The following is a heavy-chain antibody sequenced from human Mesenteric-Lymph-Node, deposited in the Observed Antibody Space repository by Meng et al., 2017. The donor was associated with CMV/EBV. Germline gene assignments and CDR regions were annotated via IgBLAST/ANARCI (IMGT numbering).Heavy chain of an antibody. D-gene: IGHD2-15*01. CDR1: GFTLTSYT. CDR3: AREGGYCTGSSCYRRSFYDY. CDR2: ISYDGNNK. Sequence: GESLKISCAASGFTLTSYTMHWVRQAPGKGLEWLAVISYDGNNKYHTDSLKGRFTISRDDSKNTLFLQLNSLRPEDTAVYYCAREGGYCTGSSCYRRSFYDYWGQGTLVTVSS. J-gene: IGHJ4*02. V-gene: IGHV3-30*04.